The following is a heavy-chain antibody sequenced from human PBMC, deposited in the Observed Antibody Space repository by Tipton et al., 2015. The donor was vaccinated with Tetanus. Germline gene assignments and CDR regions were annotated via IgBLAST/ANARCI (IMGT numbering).Heavy chain of an antibody. J-gene: IGHJ3*02. D-gene: IGHD1-26*01. CDR1: GFTFSSYS. CDR2: ISSSSSYI. V-gene: IGHV3-21*01. Sequence: CAASGFTFSSYSMNWVRQAPGKGLEWVSSISSSSSYIYYADSVKGRFTISRDNAKNSLYLQMNSLRAEDTAVYYCASPLVGATPPAEAFDIWGQGTMVTVSS. CDR3: ASPLVGATPPAEAFDI.